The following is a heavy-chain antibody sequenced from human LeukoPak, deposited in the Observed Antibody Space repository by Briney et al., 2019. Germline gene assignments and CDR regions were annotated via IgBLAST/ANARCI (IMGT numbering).Heavy chain of an antibody. CDR3: AGHHPRNTVDF. V-gene: IGHV4-59*08. CDR1: GGSISTYY. Sequence: SETLSITCTVSGGSISTYYWGWIRQPPGKGLEWIAYISDIGSINYNPSLKSRVTISLDTSKNQFSLKLSSVTAADTAVYYCAGHHPRNTVDFWGQGTLVTVSS. CDR2: ISDIGSI. J-gene: IGHJ4*02. D-gene: IGHD2/OR15-2a*01.